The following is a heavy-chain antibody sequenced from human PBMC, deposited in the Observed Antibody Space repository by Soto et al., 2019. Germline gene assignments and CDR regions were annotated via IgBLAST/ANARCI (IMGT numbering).Heavy chain of an antibody. CDR1: GFTFSSYA. V-gene: IGHV3-23*01. CDR2: ISGSGGIT. D-gene: IGHD6-13*01. Sequence: EVQLLESGGGLVQPGGSLRLSCAASGFTFSSYAMSWVRQAPGQGLEWVSAISGSGGITHYADSVKGRFTVSRDNFRKTLALKMHSLRVGDTAVYFCAKRRIAASGAYYYYYGLDVWGQGTTVTVSS. J-gene: IGHJ6*02. CDR3: AKRRIAASGAYYYYYGLDV.